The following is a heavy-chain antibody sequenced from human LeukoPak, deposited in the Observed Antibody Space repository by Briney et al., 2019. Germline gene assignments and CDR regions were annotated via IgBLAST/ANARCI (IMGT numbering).Heavy chain of an antibody. CDR2: IIPILGIA. D-gene: IGHD2-2*02. CDR3: AREGYCSSTSCYNPIHDYYYGMDV. J-gene: IGHJ6*02. V-gene: IGHV1-69*04. CDR1: GGTFSSYA. Sequence: SVKVSCKASGGTFSSYAISWVRQAPGQGLEWKGRIIPILGIANYAQKFQGRVTITADKSTSTAYMELSSLRSEDTAVYYCAREGYCSSTSCYNPIHDYYYGMDVWGQGTTVTVSS.